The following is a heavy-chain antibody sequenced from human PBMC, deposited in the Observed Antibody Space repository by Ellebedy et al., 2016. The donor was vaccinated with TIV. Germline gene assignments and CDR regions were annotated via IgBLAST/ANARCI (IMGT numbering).Heavy chain of an antibody. CDR2: IYHTGSA. CDR1: GGSITSNW. J-gene: IGHJ4*02. V-gene: IGHV4-4*02. D-gene: IGHD3-10*01. Sequence: MPSETLSLTCAASGGSITSNWWSWVRQPPGKGPEWIGEIYHTGSANYDPSLKSRVTTSLDKSTNQFSLKLTSVTAADTALYYCARHLSTPGTRGFDYWGQGTLVTVSS. CDR3: ARHLSTPGTRGFDY.